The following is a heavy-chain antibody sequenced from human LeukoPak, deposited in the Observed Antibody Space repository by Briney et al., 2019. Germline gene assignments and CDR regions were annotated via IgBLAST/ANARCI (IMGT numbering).Heavy chain of an antibody. J-gene: IGHJ5*02. CDR3: ARYALSSPNPNWFDP. Sequence: PGGSLRLSCAASGFPFSSYWMTWVRQAPGKRPEWVANIKQDGNEQYYVDSVKGRFTISRDNAKNLLYLQVNSLRAEDTAVYYRARYALSSPNPNWFDPWGQGTLVTVSS. D-gene: IGHD6-19*01. V-gene: IGHV3-7*01. CDR1: GFPFSSYW. CDR2: IKQDGNEQ.